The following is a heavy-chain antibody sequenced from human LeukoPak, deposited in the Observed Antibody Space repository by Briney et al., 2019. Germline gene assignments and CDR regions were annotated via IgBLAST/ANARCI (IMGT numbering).Heavy chain of an antibody. CDR1: GFTFSSYG. CDR2: IWYDGSNK. D-gene: IGHD2-8*02. Sequence: GGSLRLSCAASGFTFSSYGMHWVRQAPGKGLEWVAVIWYDGSNKYYADSVKGRFTISRDNSKNTLYLQMNSLRVEDTAVFYCARALSTGGRTDYWGQGTLVTVSS. V-gene: IGHV3-33*01. CDR3: ARALSTGGRTDY. J-gene: IGHJ4*02.